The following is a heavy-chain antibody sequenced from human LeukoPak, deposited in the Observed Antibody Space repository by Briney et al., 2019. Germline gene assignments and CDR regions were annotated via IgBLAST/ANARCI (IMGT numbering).Heavy chain of an antibody. D-gene: IGHD1-1*01. CDR2: ISGSGGST. J-gene: IGHJ3*02. V-gene: IGHV3-23*01. CDR1: GFTFSSYA. Sequence: GGSLRLSCAASGFTFSSYAMSWVRQAPGKGLEWVSAISGSGGSTYYADSVKGRFTISRDNSKNTLYLQMNSLRAEDTAVYYCAKRYTVQLERGDAFDIWGQGTMVTVSS. CDR3: AKRYTVQLERGDAFDI.